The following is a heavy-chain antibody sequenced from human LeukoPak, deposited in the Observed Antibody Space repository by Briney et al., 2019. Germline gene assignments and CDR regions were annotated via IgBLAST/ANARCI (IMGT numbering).Heavy chain of an antibody. CDR3: ARAKAAGSYDF. CDR1: GGSLCRHY. Sequence: SETLSLTCSVSGGSLCRHYWTWVRQPPGKGLEWIGYTHFSGSSNYNPSLKSRATTSLDRAKNQISLTLTSVTAADTAVYFCARAKAAGSYDFWGQGTLVTVSS. J-gene: IGHJ4*02. D-gene: IGHD6-13*01. CDR2: THFSGSS. V-gene: IGHV4-59*11.